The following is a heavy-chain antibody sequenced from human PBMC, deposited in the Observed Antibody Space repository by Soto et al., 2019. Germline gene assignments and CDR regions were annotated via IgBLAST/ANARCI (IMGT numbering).Heavy chain of an antibody. D-gene: IGHD3-10*01. J-gene: IGHJ4*02. CDR2: IYYSGST. CDR1: GGSISSYY. Sequence: SETLSLTCTVSGGSISSYYWSWIRQPPGKGLEWIGYIYYSGSTNYNPSLKSRVTISVDTSKNQFSLKLNSMTAADTAVYYCARHYYGSGSTYFDYWGRGTLVTGSA. V-gene: IGHV4-59*08. CDR3: ARHYYGSGSTYFDY.